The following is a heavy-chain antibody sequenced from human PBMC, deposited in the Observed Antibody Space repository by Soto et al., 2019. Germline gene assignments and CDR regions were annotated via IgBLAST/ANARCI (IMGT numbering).Heavy chain of an antibody. V-gene: IGHV3-23*01. Sequence: GGPLRLSCAASGFTFISYTMTWVRQAPGKGLELVSTMGNSDASTYYAESVKGRFTISRDNSKNTLYLQMNSLTAEDTAVYYCAKSPRTTVGYWGQGTQVTVSS. J-gene: IGHJ4*02. CDR3: AKSPRTTVGY. D-gene: IGHD1-7*01. CDR1: GFTFISYT. CDR2: MGNSDAST.